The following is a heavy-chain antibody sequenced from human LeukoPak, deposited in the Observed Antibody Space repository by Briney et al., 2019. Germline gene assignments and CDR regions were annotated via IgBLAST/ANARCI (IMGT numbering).Heavy chain of an antibody. V-gene: IGHV3-21*01. CDR3: AKDRVGRWLQSTRPFVDY. Sequence: GGSLRLSCAASGFTFSTYSMHWVRQAPGKGLEWVSSISSRNTYIYYTDSVKGRFTISRDNAKNSLYLQMNSLRAEDTAVYYCAKDRVGRWLQSTRPFVDYWGQGTLVTVSS. CDR1: GFTFSTYS. CDR2: ISSRNTYI. D-gene: IGHD5-24*01. J-gene: IGHJ4*02.